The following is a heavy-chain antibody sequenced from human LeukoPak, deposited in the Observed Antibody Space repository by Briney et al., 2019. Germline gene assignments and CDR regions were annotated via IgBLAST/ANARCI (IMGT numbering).Heavy chain of an antibody. Sequence: GASVKVSCKVSGYTLTELSMHWVRQAPGQGLEWMGGIIPIFGTANYAQKFQGRVTITTDESTSTAYMELSSLRSEDTAVYYCARVGRLGTTAYYYYYYMDVWGKGTTVTVSS. V-gene: IGHV1-69*05. D-gene: IGHD1-7*01. J-gene: IGHJ6*03. CDR3: ARVGRLGTTAYYYYYYMDV. CDR2: IIPIFGTA. CDR1: GYTLTELS.